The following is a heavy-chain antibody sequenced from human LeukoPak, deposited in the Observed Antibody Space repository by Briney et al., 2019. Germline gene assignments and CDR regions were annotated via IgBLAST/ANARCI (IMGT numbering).Heavy chain of an antibody. J-gene: IGHJ6*03. CDR3: TRGVNAAYYYYYYMDV. V-gene: IGHV6-1*01. D-gene: IGHD2-2*01. Sequence: SQTLTLTCAISGDTVSSNKAAWKWIRQSPSRGLEWLGSTYYRSKWYNDSAGSVKSRITINPDTSKNQFYMQLNSVTPEDTAVYYCTRGVNAAYYYYYYMDVWGKGTTVTISS. CDR2: TYYRSKWYN. CDR1: GDTVSSNKAA.